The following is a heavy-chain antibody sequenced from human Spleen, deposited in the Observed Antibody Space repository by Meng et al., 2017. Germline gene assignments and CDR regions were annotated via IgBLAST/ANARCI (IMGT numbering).Heavy chain of an antibody. V-gene: IGHV1-69*06. CDR2: IIPIYGTT. J-gene: IGHJ4*02. CDR3: ARDEDISAAGKLFGDY. CDR1: GGTFSNYA. Sequence: SVKVSCKASGGTFSNYAISWVRQAPGQGLEWMGGIIPIYGTTNYAQKFQGRVTLTADKSTGTASIELSSLKSEDTAMYYCARDEDISAAGKLFGDYWGQGTLVTVSS. D-gene: IGHD6-13*01.